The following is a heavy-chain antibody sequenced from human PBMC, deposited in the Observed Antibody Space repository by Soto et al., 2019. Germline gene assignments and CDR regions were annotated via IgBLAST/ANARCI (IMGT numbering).Heavy chain of an antibody. CDR2: ISGSGDKT. Sequence: LRLSCAASGFSFSTYPMVWVRQAPGKRLEAVSSISGSGDKTYYKDSVKGRFTISRDNSKNTVDLQMNSLRPEDTAVYYCAKILSTVTTYYYGMDAWGQGTTVTSP. CDR3: AKILSTVTTYYYGMDA. J-gene: IGHJ6*02. V-gene: IGHV3-23*01. CDR1: GFSFSTYP. D-gene: IGHD4-17*01.